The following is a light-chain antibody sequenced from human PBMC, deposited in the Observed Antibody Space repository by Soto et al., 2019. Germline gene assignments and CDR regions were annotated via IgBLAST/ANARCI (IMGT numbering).Light chain of an antibody. J-gene: IGLJ1*01. Sequence: QSVLTQPASVSESPGQSITISCAATSSDIGGYNYVSWYQQHPDKAPKLMIYGVTNRPSGVSDRFSGSKSGNTASLTISGLQAEDEADYYCTSYTSSSTYVFGTGTKLTVL. V-gene: IGLV2-14*01. CDR1: SSDIGGYNY. CDR2: GVT. CDR3: TSYTSSSTYV.